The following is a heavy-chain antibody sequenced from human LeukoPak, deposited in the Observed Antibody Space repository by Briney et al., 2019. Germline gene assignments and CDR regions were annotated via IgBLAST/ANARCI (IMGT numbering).Heavy chain of an antibody. CDR1: GGSVSKTDW. CDR3: ARTSYYYMDV. J-gene: IGHJ6*03. V-gene: IGHV4-4*02. CDR2: INHSGST. Sequence: SGTLSLTCAVSGGSVSKTDWWSWVRQSPGKGLEWIGEINHSGSTNYNPSLKSRVTISVDTSKNQFSLKLSSVTAADTAVYYCARTSYYYMDVWGKGTTVTVSS.